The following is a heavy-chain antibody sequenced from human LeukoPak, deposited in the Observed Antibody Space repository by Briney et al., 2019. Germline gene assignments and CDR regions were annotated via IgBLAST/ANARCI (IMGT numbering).Heavy chain of an antibody. J-gene: IGHJ4*02. CDR3: ASQLYYDSSGYYPTWFDY. CDR2: IYASGRT. D-gene: IGHD3-22*01. V-gene: IGHV4-61*02. CDR1: GGSISSGSYY. Sequence: SETLSLTCTVSGGSISSGSYYWIWIRQPAGKGLDWIGRIYASGRTNYNPSLRSRVTISVDTSKNQFTLKLSSVTAADTAVYYCASQLYYDSSGYYPTWFDYWGQGTLVTVSS.